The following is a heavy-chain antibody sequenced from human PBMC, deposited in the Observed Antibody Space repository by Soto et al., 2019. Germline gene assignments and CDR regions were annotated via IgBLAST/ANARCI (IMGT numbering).Heavy chain of an antibody. V-gene: IGHV6-1*01. J-gene: IGHJ5*02. CDR3: ARDPGITGTTRRGFDP. CDR2: TYYRSKWYN. CDR1: GDSVSSNSAA. Sequence: SQTLSLTCAISGDSVSSNSAAWNWIRPSPSRGLEWLGRTYYRSKWYNDYAVSVKSRITINPDTSKNQFSLQLNSVTPEDTAVYYCARDPGITGTTRRGFDPWGQGTLVTVSS. D-gene: IGHD1-7*01.